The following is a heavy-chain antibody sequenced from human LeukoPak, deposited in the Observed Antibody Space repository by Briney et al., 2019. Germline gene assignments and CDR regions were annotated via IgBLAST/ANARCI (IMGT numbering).Heavy chain of an antibody. CDR2: ISSSGSTI. CDR1: GFTFSDYY. CDR3: ARVDYYGSGSYVFDY. D-gene: IGHD3-10*01. V-gene: IGHV3-11*01. J-gene: IGHJ4*02. Sequence: GGSLRLSCAASGFTFSDYYMSWIRQAPGKGLEWVSYISSSGSTIYYADSVKGRFTISRDNAKNSLYLQMSSLRAEDTAVYYCARVDYYGSGSYVFDYWGQGTLVTVSS.